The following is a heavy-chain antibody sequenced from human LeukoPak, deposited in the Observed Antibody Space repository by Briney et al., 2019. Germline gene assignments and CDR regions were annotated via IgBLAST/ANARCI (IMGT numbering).Heavy chain of an antibody. CDR2: INPSGGST. V-gene: IGHV1-46*01. Sequence: ASVKVSCKASGYTFTSYYMHWVRQAPGQGLEWMGIINPSGGSTSYAQKLQGRVTMTTDTSTSTAYMELRSLRSDDTAVYYCAATSIAAAGDWFDPWGQGTLVTVSS. CDR3: AATSIAAAGDWFDP. J-gene: IGHJ5*02. D-gene: IGHD6-13*01. CDR1: GYTFTSYY.